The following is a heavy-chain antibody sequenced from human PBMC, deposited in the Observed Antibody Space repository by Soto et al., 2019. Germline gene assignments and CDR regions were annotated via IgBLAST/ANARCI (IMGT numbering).Heavy chain of an antibody. V-gene: IGHV3-21*01. D-gene: IGHD3-3*01. CDR3: ARNVLRFLEWLSNPFDY. CDR1: GFTFSSYS. CDR2: ISSSSYI. J-gene: IGHJ4*02. Sequence: GGSLRLSCAASGFTFSSYSMNWVRQAPGKGLEWVSSISSSSYIYYADSVKGRFTISRDNAKNSLYLQMNSLRAEDTAVYYCARNVLRFLEWLSNPFDYWGQGTLVTSPQ.